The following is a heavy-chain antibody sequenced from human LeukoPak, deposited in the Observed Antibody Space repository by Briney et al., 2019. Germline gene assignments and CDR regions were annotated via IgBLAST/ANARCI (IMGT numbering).Heavy chain of an antibody. J-gene: IGHJ6*02. CDR2: IYYSGST. V-gene: IGHV4-4*02. CDR1: GGSISSSNW. Sequence: PSGTLSLTCAVSGGSISSSNWWSWVRQPPGKGLEWIGYIYYSGSTNYNPSLKSRVTISVDTSKNQFSLKLSSVTAADTAVYYCARHGDTSTLKSYYYGMDVWGQGTTVTVSS. CDR3: ARHGDTSTLKSYYYGMDV. D-gene: IGHD5-18*01.